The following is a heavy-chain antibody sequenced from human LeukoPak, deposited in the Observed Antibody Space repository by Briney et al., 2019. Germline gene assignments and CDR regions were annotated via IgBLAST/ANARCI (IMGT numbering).Heavy chain of an antibody. Sequence: PSETLSLTCTVSGGSISSSIYFWGWIRQPPGKGLEWIGSIHYSGSTYHDPSLKSRVTVSLDTSKNQFSLKLSSVTATETAVYYCARQLYASGSYYAPMDVWGKGTTVTISS. V-gene: IGHV4-39*01. J-gene: IGHJ6*03. CDR1: GGSISSSIYF. CDR2: IHYSGST. D-gene: IGHD3-10*01. CDR3: ARQLYASGSYYAPMDV.